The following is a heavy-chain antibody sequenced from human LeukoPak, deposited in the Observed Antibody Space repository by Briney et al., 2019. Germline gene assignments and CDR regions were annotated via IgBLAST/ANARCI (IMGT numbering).Heavy chain of an antibody. Sequence: SETLSLTCTVSGGSISSYYWSWIRQPPGKGLEWIGYIYYSGSTNYNPSLKSRVTISVDTSKNQFSLKLSSATAADTAVYYCARDVLRYFDWLLKPSHFDYWGQGTLVTVSS. V-gene: IGHV4-59*12. CDR2: IYYSGST. D-gene: IGHD3-9*01. CDR1: GGSISSYY. CDR3: ARDVLRYFDWLLKPSHFDY. J-gene: IGHJ4*02.